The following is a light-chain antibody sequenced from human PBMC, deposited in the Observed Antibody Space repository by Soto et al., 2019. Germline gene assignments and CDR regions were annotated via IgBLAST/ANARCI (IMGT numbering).Light chain of an antibody. J-gene: IGKJ1*01. CDR1: QSLNTR. CDR3: DQYKSYGT. Sequence: DIQLTQSPSTLSASVGDRVTLTCRASQSLNTRLAWYQQRPGKAPKLLIYDASTLESGVPSRFSGGGSGTVFSISIDVLPSDDLATYICDQYKSYGTFGRGTKVDIK. CDR2: DAS. V-gene: IGKV1-5*01.